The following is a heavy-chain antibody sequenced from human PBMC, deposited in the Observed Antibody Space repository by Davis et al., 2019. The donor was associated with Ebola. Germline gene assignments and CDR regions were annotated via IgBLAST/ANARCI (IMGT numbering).Heavy chain of an antibody. CDR2: IYYSGST. Sequence: SETPSLTCTVSGGSISSYYWSWIRQPPGKGLEWIGYIYYSGSTNYNPSLKSRVTISVDTSKNQFSLKLSSVTAADTAVYYCARVNYDFWSGYYSDNWFDPWGQGTLVTVSS. CDR3: ARVNYDFWSGYYSDNWFDP. D-gene: IGHD3-3*01. J-gene: IGHJ5*02. CDR1: GGSISSYY. V-gene: IGHV4-59*01.